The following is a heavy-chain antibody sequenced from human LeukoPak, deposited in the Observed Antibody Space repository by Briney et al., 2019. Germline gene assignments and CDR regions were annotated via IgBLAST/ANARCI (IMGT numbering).Heavy chain of an antibody. Sequence: GASVKVSCKISGHGLSILSIHWVRQAPGEGLQWVGGIDPQDGQTIYAQPFHGRATISEDTFSDTAYLELNSLRSEDTALYYCATHLDRSYYYFDFWGQGTLVIVSS. J-gene: IGHJ4*02. CDR2: IDPQDGQT. V-gene: IGHV1-24*01. CDR1: GHGLSILS. CDR3: ATHLDRSYYYFDF. D-gene: IGHD3-10*01.